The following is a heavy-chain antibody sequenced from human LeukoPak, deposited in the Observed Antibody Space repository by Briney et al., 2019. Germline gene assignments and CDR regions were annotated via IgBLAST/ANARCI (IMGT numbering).Heavy chain of an antibody. CDR2: IFGGGDT. Sequence: GGSLRLSCAGSGYTVGSNYMTWVRQAPGKGLEWVSLIFGGGDTRYADSVKGRFTISKDNSKNAVYLQMNSLSGDDTAVYFCWRPNVLSSVDFWGQGALVAVAS. J-gene: IGHJ4*02. D-gene: IGHD5/OR15-5a*01. V-gene: IGHV3-53*01. CDR3: WRPNVLSSVDF. CDR1: GYTVGSNY.